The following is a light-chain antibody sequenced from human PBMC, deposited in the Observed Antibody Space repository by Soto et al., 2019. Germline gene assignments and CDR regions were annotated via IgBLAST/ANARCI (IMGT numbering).Light chain of an antibody. J-gene: IGKJ1*01. Sequence: IPITQSPSSLSASLGARVTITCRASQAIGTDLGWYQQKPGKAPKRLIYAASSLQSGAPPRFSGSGSGTDFTLTIRSLQSEDFATYFCLQYNSYPRTFGQGTKVDIK. CDR3: LQYNSYPRT. CDR1: QAIGTD. CDR2: AAS. V-gene: IGKV1-17*01.